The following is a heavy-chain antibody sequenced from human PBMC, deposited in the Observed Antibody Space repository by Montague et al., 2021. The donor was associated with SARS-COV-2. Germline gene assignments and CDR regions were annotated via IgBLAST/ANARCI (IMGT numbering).Heavy chain of an antibody. CDR2: INHSGST. J-gene: IGHJ6*02. D-gene: IGHD1-1*01. CDR3: ARGRGTALFRRVYFGMDV. Sequence: SETLSLTCTVSGGSISSYYWSWIRQPPGKGLEWIGDINHSGSTNYNPSLKSRVTISVDTSKNQFSLKLSSVTAADTAVYYCARGRGTALFRRVYFGMDVWGQGTTVTVSS. V-gene: IGHV4-59*12. CDR1: GGSISSYY.